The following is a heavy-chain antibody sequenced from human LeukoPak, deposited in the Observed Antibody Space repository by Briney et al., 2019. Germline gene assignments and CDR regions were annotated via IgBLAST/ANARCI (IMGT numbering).Heavy chain of an antibody. CDR2: ISSSGSTI. CDR3: AKGGAEVIIGDFDY. V-gene: IGHV3-48*03. CDR1: GFTFSSYE. D-gene: IGHD3-3*01. Sequence: GGSLRLSCAASGFTFSSYEMNWVRQAPGKGLEWVSYISSSGSTIYYADSVKGRFTISRDNAKNSLYLQMNSLRAEDTALYYCAKGGAEVIIGDFDYWGQGTLVTVSS. J-gene: IGHJ4*02.